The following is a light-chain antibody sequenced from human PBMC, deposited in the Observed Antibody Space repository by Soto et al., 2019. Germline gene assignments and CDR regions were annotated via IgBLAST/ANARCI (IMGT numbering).Light chain of an antibody. Sequence: ATQMTQSPSSLYASVGDRVTIACRASQGIRTELGWYPQKPGEAPKLLIYAASTLQSGVPSRFSGSGSGTDFTLTISSLQPEDFAPYYCLQDYDYPRPFGQGTKVEMK. V-gene: IGKV1-6*01. CDR2: AAS. CDR3: LQDYDYPRP. CDR1: QGIRTE. J-gene: IGKJ1*01.